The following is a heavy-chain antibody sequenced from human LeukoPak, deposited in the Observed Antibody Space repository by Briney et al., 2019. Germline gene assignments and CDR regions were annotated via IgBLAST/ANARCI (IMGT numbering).Heavy chain of an antibody. CDR2: IYYSGST. CDR3: ASSVAVSPSGYYGMDV. V-gene: IGHV4-39*01. J-gene: IGHJ6*02. D-gene: IGHD6-19*01. Sequence: SETLSLTCSVSGGSISSSNYHWGWIPQPPGKGLEWIGSIYYSGSTYHNPSLKSRLTISVDMSKNQFSLKLSSVTAADTAVYYCASSVAVSPSGYYGMDVWGQGTTVTVSS. CDR1: GGSISSSNYH.